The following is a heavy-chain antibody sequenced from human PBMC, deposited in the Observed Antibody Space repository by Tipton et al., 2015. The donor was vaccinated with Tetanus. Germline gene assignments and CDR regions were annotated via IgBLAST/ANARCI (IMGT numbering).Heavy chain of an antibody. J-gene: IGHJ6*02. CDR2: IYYNGST. V-gene: IGHV4-59*11. CDR1: GFTFSSQW. CDR3: ARDTRKRPKFYYAMDV. Sequence: LRLSCAASGFTFSSQWMSWVRQAPGKGLEWIGNIYYNGSTNYNPSLKSRVTISIDTSNDQFSLKLSSVTPADTAVYHCARDTRKRPKFYYAMDVWGQGTTVTVSS.